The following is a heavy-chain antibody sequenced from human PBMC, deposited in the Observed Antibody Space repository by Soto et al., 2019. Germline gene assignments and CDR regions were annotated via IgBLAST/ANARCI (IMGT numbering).Heavy chain of an antibody. Sequence: GGSLRLSCAASGFTFSSYAMHWVRQAPGKGLEWVAVISYDGSNKYYADSVKGRFTISRDNSKNTLYLQMNSMRADDTAAHCCARHRGSVWGRGTLVTVSS. CDR3: ARHRGSV. D-gene: IGHD3-10*01. J-gene: IGHJ4*02. CDR2: ISYDGSNK. CDR1: GFTFSSYA. V-gene: IGHV3-30-3*01.